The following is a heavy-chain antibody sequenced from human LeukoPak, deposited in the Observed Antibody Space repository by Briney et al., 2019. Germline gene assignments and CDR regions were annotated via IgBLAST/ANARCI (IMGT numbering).Heavy chain of an antibody. Sequence: SETLSLTCTVSGGSISSYYWSWIRQPPGKGLEWIGYIYYSGSTNYNPSLKSRVTISVDTSKNQFSLKLSSVTAADTAVYYCARAKGNSSGWYNWFDPWGQGTLVTVSS. CDR3: ARAKGNSSGWYNWFDP. CDR2: IYYSGST. V-gene: IGHV4-59*01. CDR1: GGSISSYY. D-gene: IGHD6-19*01. J-gene: IGHJ5*02.